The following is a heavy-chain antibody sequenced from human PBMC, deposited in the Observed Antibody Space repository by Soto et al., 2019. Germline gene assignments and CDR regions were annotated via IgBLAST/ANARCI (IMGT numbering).Heavy chain of an antibody. CDR3: ARDQGYSGYVAYYYYGMDV. CDR1: GFTFSSYW. J-gene: IGHJ6*02. V-gene: IGHV3-7*03. Sequence: RLSCAASGFTFSSYWMSRVRQAPGKGLEWVANIKQDGSEKYYVDSVKGRFTISRDNAKNSLYLQMNSLRAEDTAVYYCARDQGYSGYVAYYYYGMDVWGQGTTVTVSS. CDR2: IKQDGSEK. D-gene: IGHD5-12*01.